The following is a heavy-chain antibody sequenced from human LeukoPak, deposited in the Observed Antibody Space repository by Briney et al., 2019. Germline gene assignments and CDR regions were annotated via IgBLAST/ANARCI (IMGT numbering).Heavy chain of an antibody. CDR3: ARRLPWAAAFDI. J-gene: IGHJ3*02. V-gene: IGHV3-74*01. CDR2: INSDGSST. CDR1: GSTFSSYW. Sequence: HTGGSLRLSCAASGSTFSSYWMHWVRQAPGKGLVWVSRINSDGSSTSYADSVKGRFTISRDNAKNTLYLQMNSLRAEDTAVYYCARRLPWAAAFDIWGQGTMVTVSS. D-gene: IGHD1-26*01.